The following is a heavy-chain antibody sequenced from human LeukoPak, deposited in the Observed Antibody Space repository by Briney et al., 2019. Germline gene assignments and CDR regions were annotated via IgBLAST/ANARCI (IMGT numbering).Heavy chain of an antibody. CDR2: ISGSGDNT. D-gene: IGHD1-26*01. Sequence: GGSLRLSCAASGFTFSSQAVNWVRQAPGKGLEWVSVISGSGDNTYYVDSVKGRFTISRDNSKNTLYLEMNSLRAEDTAVYYCAKGWSHVPHWGQGALVIVSS. J-gene: IGHJ4*02. V-gene: IGHV3-23*01. CDR1: GFTFSSQA. CDR3: AKGWSHVPH.